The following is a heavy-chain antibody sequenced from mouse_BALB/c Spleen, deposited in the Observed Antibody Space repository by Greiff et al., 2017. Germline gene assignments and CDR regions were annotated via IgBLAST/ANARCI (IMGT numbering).Heavy chain of an antibody. D-gene: IGHD2-3*01. J-gene: IGHJ3*01. CDR2: INPSTGYT. V-gene: IGHV1-7*01. CDR3: ARLDDGYSAWFAY. CDR1: GYTFTSYW. Sequence: VQLQQSGAELAKPGASVKMSCKASGYTFTSYWMHWVKQRPGQGLEWIGYINPSTGYTEYNQKFKDKATLTADKSSSTAYMQLSSLTSEDSAVYYCARLDDGYSAWFAYWGQGTLVTVSA.